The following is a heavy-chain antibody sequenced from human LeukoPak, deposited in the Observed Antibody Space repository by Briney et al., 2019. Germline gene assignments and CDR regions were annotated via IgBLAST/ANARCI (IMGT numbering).Heavy chain of an antibody. Sequence: VGSLRLSCAASGFTFSSYSMNWVCQTPGKGVEWVSSISSSSSSIYYADHVSGRFPISRDNADNSLYLQMNGLRAVDTAVYYCARANSSSWYSGWGQGTLVTVSS. V-gene: IGHV3-21*01. D-gene: IGHD6-13*01. CDR1: GFTFSSYS. J-gene: IGHJ4*02. CDR2: ISSSSSSI. CDR3: ARANSSSWYSG.